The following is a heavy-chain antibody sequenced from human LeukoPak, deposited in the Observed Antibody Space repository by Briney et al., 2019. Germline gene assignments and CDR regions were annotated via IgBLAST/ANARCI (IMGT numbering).Heavy chain of an antibody. CDR1: GFTFSSYA. CDR2: ISGSGGST. CDR3: AKDQRGHSSGTFDY. D-gene: IGHD5-18*01. V-gene: IGHV3-23*01. J-gene: IGHJ4*02. Sequence: GGSLRLSCAASGFTFSSYAMSWVRQAPGKGLEWVSAISGSGGSTYSADSVKGRFTISRDNSKTTLYLQMNSLRAEDTAVYYCAKDQRGHSSGTFDYWGQGTLVSVSS.